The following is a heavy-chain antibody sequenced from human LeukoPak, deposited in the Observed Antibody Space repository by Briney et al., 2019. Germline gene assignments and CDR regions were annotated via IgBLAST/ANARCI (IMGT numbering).Heavy chain of an antibody. CDR3: ARDQGFRGLYYFMDV. CDR2: IDPSGGST. J-gene: IGHJ6*03. Sequence: GASVKVSRKASGYIFTSYYLHWVRQAPGQGLEWMGVIDPSGGSTSYSQKFQGRVTMTRDTSTGTVYMELSSLRSEDTAVYYCARDQGFRGLYYFMDVWGKGTTVTVSS. D-gene: IGHD3-16*01. CDR1: GYIFTSYY. V-gene: IGHV1-46*01.